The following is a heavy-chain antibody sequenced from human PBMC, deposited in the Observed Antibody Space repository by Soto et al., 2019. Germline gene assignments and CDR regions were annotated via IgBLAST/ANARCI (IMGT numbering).Heavy chain of an antibody. CDR3: ARLRPPHNWFDP. J-gene: IGHJ5*02. Sequence: QVQLVQSGAEVKKPGSSVKVSCKASGGTFSSYAISWVGQAPGQGLEWMGGIIPIFGTANYEQKFQGRVTITADKSTSTAYMELSSLRSEDTAVYYCARLRPPHNWFDPWGQGTLVTVSS. CDR2: IIPIFGTA. CDR1: GGTFSSYA. V-gene: IGHV1-69*06.